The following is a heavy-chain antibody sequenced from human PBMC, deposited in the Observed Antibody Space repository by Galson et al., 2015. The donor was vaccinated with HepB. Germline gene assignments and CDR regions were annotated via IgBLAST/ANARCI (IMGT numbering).Heavy chain of an antibody. D-gene: IGHD6-13*01. CDR2: FNVGNGNT. J-gene: IGHJ4*02. CDR3: ARSGRFGIAAADHGLY. Sequence: SVKVSCKASGYTFTMYAMHWVRQAPGQRPEWMGWFNVGNGNTKYSQKFQGRVTITRDTSASTAYMELGSLKSEDTAVYYCARSGRFGIAAADHGLYWGQGTLVTVSS. V-gene: IGHV1-3*01. CDR1: GYTFTMYA.